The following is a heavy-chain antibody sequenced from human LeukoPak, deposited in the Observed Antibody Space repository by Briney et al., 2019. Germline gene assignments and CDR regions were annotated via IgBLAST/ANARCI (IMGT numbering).Heavy chain of an antibody. J-gene: IGHJ4*02. CDR1: GYTFTNYD. V-gene: IGHV1-3*01. D-gene: IGHD3-9*01. Sequence: GASVEVSCKASGYTFTNYDIHWVRQAPGQRLEWMGWINAGNGDTKCSQKFQGRVTITRDTSASTAYMELSSLRSEDTAVYYCARDHYDILAGYQTLAYYDYWGQGTLVTVSS. CDR2: INAGNGDT. CDR3: ARDHYDILAGYQTLAYYDY.